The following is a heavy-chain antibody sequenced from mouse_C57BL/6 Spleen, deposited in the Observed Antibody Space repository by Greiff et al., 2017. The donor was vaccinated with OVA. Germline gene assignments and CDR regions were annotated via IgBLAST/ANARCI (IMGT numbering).Heavy chain of an antibody. J-gene: IGHJ3*01. Sequence: QVQLQQPGAELVMPGASVKLSCKASGYTFTSYWMHWVKQRPGQGLEWIGEIDPSDSYTNYNQKFKGKSTLTVDKSSSPAYMQLSSLTSEDAEVCYSARRGRTAQAFAYWGQGTLVTVSA. CDR3: ARRGRTAQAFAY. D-gene: IGHD3-2*02. CDR1: GYTFTSYW. CDR2: IDPSDSYT. V-gene: IGHV1-69*01.